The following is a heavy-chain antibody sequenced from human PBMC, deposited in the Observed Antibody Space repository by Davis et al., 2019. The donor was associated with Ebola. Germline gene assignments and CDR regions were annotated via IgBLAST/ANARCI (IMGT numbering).Heavy chain of an antibody. CDR3: AKSGLSFGVVKYHYGMDV. V-gene: IGHV3-74*01. D-gene: IGHD3-3*01. CDR1: GFMFRSYA. CDR2: INSDGSST. J-gene: IGHJ6*04. Sequence: HTGGSLRLSCAASGFMFRSYAMNWVRQAPGKGLVWVSRINSDGSSTSYADSVKGRFTISRDNSKKTLYLQMNSLRAEDTAVYYCAKSGLSFGVVKYHYGMDVWGKGTTVTVSS.